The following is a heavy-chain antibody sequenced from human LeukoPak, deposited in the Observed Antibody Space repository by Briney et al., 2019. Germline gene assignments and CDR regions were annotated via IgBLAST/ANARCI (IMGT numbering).Heavy chain of an antibody. V-gene: IGHV3-21*04. CDR2: ISSSSSYI. CDR1: GFTFSSYS. D-gene: IGHD2-21*02. J-gene: IGHJ4*02. Sequence: AGGSLRLSCAASGFTFSSYSMNWVRQAPGKGLEWVSSISSSSSYIYYADSVKGRFTIPRDNAKNTLLLQMNSLRAEDTAVYYCAKARVVVTAIQDYWGQGTLVTVSS. CDR3: AKARVVVTAIQDY.